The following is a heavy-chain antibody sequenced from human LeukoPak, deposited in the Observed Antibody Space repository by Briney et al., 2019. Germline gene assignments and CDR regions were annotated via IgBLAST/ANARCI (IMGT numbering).Heavy chain of an antibody. CDR1: GYTFTGYY. CDR3: ARVALEAYYYGSGSYYNLLADY. V-gene: IGHV1-2*02. D-gene: IGHD3-10*01. J-gene: IGHJ4*02. CDR2: INPNSGGT. Sequence: ASVKVSCKAFGYTFTGYYMHWVRQAPGQGLEWMGWINPNSGGTNYAQKFQGRVTMTRDTSISTAYMELSRLRSDDTAVYYCARVALEAYYYGSGSYYNLLADYWGQGTLVTVSS.